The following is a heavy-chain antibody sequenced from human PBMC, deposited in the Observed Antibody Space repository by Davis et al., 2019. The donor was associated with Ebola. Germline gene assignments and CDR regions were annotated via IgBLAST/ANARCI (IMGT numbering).Heavy chain of an antibody. CDR2: IIPIFGTA. V-gene: IGHV1-69*13. CDR3: AGPYSSGWYSYYYGMDV. D-gene: IGHD6-19*01. J-gene: IGHJ6*02. CDR1: GGTFSSYA. Sequence: SVKVSCKASGGTFSSYAISWVRQATGQGLEWMGGIIPIFGTANYAQKFQGRVTITADESTSTAYMELSSLRSEDTAVYYCAGPYSSGWYSYYYGMDVWGQGTTVTVSS.